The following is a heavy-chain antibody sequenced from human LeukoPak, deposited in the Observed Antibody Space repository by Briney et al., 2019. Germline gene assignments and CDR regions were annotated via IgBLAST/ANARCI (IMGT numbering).Heavy chain of an antibody. D-gene: IGHD1-26*01. CDR3: AKDLGNIMGAPDY. V-gene: IGHV3-74*01. CDR2: INSDGTRS. Sequence: GGSLRLSCAASGFTFSSYWMHWVRQAPGKGLVWVSRINSDGTRSIYADSVKGRFTISKDNSKNTLYLQMNSLRAEDTAVYYCAKDLGNIMGAPDYWGQGTLVTVSS. CDR1: GFTFSSYW. J-gene: IGHJ4*02.